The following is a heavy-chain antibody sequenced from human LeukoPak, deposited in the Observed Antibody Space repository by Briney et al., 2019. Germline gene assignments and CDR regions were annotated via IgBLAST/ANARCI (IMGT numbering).Heavy chain of an antibody. D-gene: IGHD3-3*01. CDR2: MNPNSGNT. V-gene: IGHV1-8*01. CDR3: ARGNYDFWSGYQYDWFDP. CDR1: GYPFTSYD. J-gene: IGHJ5*02. Sequence: ASVKVSCKASGYPFTSYDINWVRQATGQGLEWMGWMNPNSGNTGYAQKFQGRVTMTRNTSINTAYMELSSLRSEDTAVYYCARGNYDFWSGYQYDWFDPWGQGTLVTVSS.